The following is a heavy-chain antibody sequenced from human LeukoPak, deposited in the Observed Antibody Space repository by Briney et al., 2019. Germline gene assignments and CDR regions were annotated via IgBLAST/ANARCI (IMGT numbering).Heavy chain of an antibody. J-gene: IGHJ4*02. V-gene: IGHV3-15*01. CDR1: GFTLSPFSNAW. CDR3: TQGVAKAYS. D-gene: IGHD5-12*01. Sequence: GGSLRLSCAASGFTLSPFSNAWMSWVRQAPGKGLEWVGRIKSKSDGGTTDFAAPVKGRVTMSRDDSENTVSLQMNSLKIEDTAVYFCTQGVAKAYSWGQGTLVTVSS. CDR2: IKSKSDGGTT.